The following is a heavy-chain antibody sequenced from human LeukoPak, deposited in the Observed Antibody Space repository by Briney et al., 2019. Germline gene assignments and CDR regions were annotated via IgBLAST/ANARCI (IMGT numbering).Heavy chain of an antibody. CDR2: IYSGGST. CDR1: GFTASSNY. J-gene: IGHJ3*02. D-gene: IGHD2-2*01. V-gene: IGHV3-53*01. CDR3: ASGLGYCSSTSCYGYNSGAFDI. Sequence: GGSLRLSCAASGFTASSNYMSWFRQAPGKGLEWVSVIYSGGSTYYADSVKGRFTISRDNSKNTLYLQMNSLRAEDTAVYYCASGLGYCSSTSCYGYNSGAFDIWGQGTMVTVSS.